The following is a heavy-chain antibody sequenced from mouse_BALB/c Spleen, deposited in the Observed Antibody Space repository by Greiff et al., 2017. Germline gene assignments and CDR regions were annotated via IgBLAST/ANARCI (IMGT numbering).Heavy chain of an antibody. Sequence: EVQVVESGGGLVKPGGSLKLSCAASGFTFSSYAMSWVRQTPEKRLEWVASISSGGSTYYPDSVKGRFTISRDNARNILYLQMSSLMSEDTAMYYCARGWLLRGFAYWGQGTLVTVSA. D-gene: IGHD2-3*01. J-gene: IGHJ3*01. CDR3: ARGWLLRGFAY. CDR2: ISSGGST. CDR1: GFTFSSYA. V-gene: IGHV5-6-5*01.